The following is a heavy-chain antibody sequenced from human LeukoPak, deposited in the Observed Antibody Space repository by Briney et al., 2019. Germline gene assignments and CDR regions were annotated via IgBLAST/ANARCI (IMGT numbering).Heavy chain of an antibody. V-gene: IGHV1-18*01. CDR3: VRMIVVVVAATGLDFDY. CDR1: GYTFTSYG. J-gene: IGHJ4*02. Sequence: GASVKVSCKASGYTFTSYGISWVRQAPGQGLEWMGWISAYNGNTNYAQKLQGRVTMTTDTSTGTAYMELRSLRSDDTAVYYCVRMIVVVVAATGLDFDYWGQGTLVTVSS. D-gene: IGHD2-15*01. CDR2: ISAYNGNT.